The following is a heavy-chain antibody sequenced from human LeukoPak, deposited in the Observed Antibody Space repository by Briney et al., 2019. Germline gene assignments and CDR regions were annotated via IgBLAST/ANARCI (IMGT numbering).Heavy chain of an antibody. D-gene: IGHD2-2*02. J-gene: IGHJ3*02. Sequence: SVKVSCKASGGTFSSYAISWVRQAPGQGLEWMGGIIPIFGTANYAQKFQGRVTITADESTSTAYMELSSLRSEDTAVYYCAREGEGDIVVVPAAIEGAFDIWGQGTMVTVSS. CDR3: AREGEGDIVVVPAAIEGAFDI. CDR1: GGTFSSYA. CDR2: IIPIFGTA. V-gene: IGHV1-69*13.